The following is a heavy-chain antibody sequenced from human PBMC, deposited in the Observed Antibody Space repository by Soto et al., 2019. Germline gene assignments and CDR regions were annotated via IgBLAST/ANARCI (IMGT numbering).Heavy chain of an antibody. J-gene: IGHJ4*02. D-gene: IGHD2-15*01. CDR2: INHSGST. Sequence: SETLSLTCAVYGGSFSGYYWSWIRQPPGKGLEWIGEINHSGSTNYNPSLKSRVTISVDTSKNQFSLKLSSVTAADTAVYYCARGVAVSSDPHGSFDYWGQGTLVTVSS. V-gene: IGHV4-34*01. CDR1: GGSFSGYY. CDR3: ARGVAVSSDPHGSFDY.